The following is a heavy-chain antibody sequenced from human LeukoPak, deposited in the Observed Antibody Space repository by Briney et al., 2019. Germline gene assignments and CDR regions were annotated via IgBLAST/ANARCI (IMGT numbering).Heavy chain of an antibody. CDR1: GFTFTTYS. J-gene: IGHJ4*02. CDR3: ARRGSYGEGFDY. V-gene: IGHV3-21*01. D-gene: IGHD4-17*01. Sequence: GGSLRLSCEASGFTFTTYSMTWVRQAPGKGLEWVSIISSGSSAIFSADALKGRFTISRDDAKNLLYLDMNSLRAEDTAVYYCARRGSYGEGFDYWGQGTLVTVSS. CDR2: ISSGSSAI.